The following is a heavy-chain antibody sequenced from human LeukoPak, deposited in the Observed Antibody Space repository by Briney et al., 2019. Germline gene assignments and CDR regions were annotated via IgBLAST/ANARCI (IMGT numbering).Heavy chain of an antibody. V-gene: IGHV1-46*01. CDR3: ARVSTMIVAQGWFEP. CDR2: INPSGGST. CDR1: GYTFTSYY. J-gene: IGHJ5*02. Sequence: ASVKVSCKASGYTFTSYYMHWVRQAPGQGLEWMGIINPSGGSTSYAQKFQGRVTMTRDTSTSTVYMELSSLRSEDTAVYYCARVSTMIVAQGWFEPWGQGTLVTVSS. D-gene: IGHD3-22*01.